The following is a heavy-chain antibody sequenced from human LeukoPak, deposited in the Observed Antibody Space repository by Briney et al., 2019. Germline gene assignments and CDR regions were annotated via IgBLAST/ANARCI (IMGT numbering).Heavy chain of an antibody. CDR2: IYHSGST. D-gene: IGHD4-17*01. Sequence: SETLSLTCTVSGYSISSGYYWGWIRQPPGKGLGWIASIYHSGSTYYNPSRKSRLTISVDTSSNPFSLKPSSGTAADPAVYYRARVHDDGDYVGGGIDYWGQGTLVTVSS. CDR1: GYSISSGYY. J-gene: IGHJ4*02. V-gene: IGHV4-38-2*02. CDR3: ARVHDDGDYVGGGIDY.